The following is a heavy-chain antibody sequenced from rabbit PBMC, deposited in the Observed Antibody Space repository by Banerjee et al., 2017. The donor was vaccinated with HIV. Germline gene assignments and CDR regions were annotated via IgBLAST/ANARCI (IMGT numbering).Heavy chain of an antibody. J-gene: IGHJ6*01. Sequence: QSLEESGGGLVQPEGSLTLTCTASGFSFSSSLYMCWVRQAPGKGLEWIGCIYTGSGPTYYATWAKGRFTISKTSLTTVTLQMTGLTAADTATYFCARDDIGGGPTILTLWGPGTLVTVS. D-gene: IGHD3-1*01. CDR3: ARDDIGGGPTILTL. CDR2: IYTGSGPT. V-gene: IGHV1S40*01. CDR1: GFSFSSSLY.